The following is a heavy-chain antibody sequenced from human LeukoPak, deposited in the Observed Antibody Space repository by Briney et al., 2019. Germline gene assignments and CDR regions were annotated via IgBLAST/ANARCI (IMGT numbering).Heavy chain of an antibody. J-gene: IGHJ3*02. Sequence: GGSLRLSCAASGFTFSSYPMNWVRQAPGKGLEWVSSISSSSTYTFYADSVKGRFTISRDNAKNSLYLQMNSLRAEDTAVYYCAREAAFDMWAKGQWSPSLQ. CDR3: AREAAFDM. CDR2: ISSSSTYT. V-gene: IGHV3-21*06. CDR1: GFTFSSYP.